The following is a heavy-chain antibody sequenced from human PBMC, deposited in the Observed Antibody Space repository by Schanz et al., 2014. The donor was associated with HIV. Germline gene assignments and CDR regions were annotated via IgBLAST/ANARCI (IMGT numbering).Heavy chain of an antibody. CDR2: IIPMFGTA. Sequence: QVQLVQPGAEVKKPGSSVKVSCKASGGTFNSYAITWVRQAPGQGLEYMGGIIPMFGTANYAQKFQGRVTVTADRSTSTAYMELSSLRSEDTAVYYCARDVVATISPKYYYYGMDVWGQGTLVTVSS. CDR1: GGTFNSYA. J-gene: IGHJ6*02. V-gene: IGHV1-69*06. CDR3: ARDVVATISPKYYYYGMDV. D-gene: IGHD5-12*01.